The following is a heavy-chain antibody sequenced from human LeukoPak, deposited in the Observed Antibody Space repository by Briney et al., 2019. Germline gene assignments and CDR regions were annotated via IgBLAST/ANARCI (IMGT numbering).Heavy chain of an antibody. CDR2: ISAYNGNT. Sequence: GASVKVSCKASGYTFTSYGISWVRQAPGQGLEWMGWISAYNGNTNYAQKLQGRVTMTTDTSTSTAYMELRSLRSDDTAVYYCARVWRSSSSPLIFVYWGQGTLVTVSS. V-gene: IGHV1-18*01. CDR1: GYTFTSYG. CDR3: ARVWRSSSSPLIFVY. J-gene: IGHJ4*02. D-gene: IGHD3/OR15-3a*01.